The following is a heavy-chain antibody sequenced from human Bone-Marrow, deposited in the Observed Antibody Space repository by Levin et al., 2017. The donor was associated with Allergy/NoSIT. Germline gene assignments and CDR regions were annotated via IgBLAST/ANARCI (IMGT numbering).Heavy chain of an antibody. J-gene: IGHJ4*02. V-gene: IGHV3-23*01. CDR1: GFTFNSYA. Sequence: WGSLRLSCAASGFTFNSYALSWVRQAPGKGLEWVSAISGSGSSTYYADSVKGRFTISRDNSKTTLYLQMNSLRAEDTAVYYCAKGAGWVAGAVALIWGQGTLVTVSS. D-gene: IGHD6-19*01. CDR3: AKGAGWVAGAVALI. CDR2: ISGSGSST.